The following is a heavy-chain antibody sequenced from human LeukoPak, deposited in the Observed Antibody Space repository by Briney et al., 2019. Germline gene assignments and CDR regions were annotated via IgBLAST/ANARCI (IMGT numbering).Heavy chain of an antibody. J-gene: IGHJ4*02. V-gene: IGHV1-58*01. CDR2: IIVGSGAT. Sequence: ASVKVSCKASGFTSTNFAVQWVRQARGQRLEWMGWIIVGSGATKCAQDFQERVTITRDLSTSTLYMELRSLTSEDTAVYYCAADLSNPRMGASYLDSWGQGTLVTVSS. CDR3: AADLSNPRMGASYLDS. D-gene: IGHD3-16*01. CDR1: GFTSTNFA.